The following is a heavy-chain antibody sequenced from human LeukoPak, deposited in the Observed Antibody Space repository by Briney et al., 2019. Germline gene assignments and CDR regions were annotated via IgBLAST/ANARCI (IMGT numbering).Heavy chain of an antibody. V-gene: IGHV4-39*07. CDR1: GGSISSSSYS. Sequence: SETLSLTCTVSGGSISSSSYSWGWIRQPPGKGLEWIGSIYYSGSTYFNPSLKSRVTISVDTSKNQFSLKLSSVTAADTAVYYCAKESRSDSGYYRDSWGQGTLVTVSS. CDR2: IYYSGST. J-gene: IGHJ5*01. D-gene: IGHD5-12*01. CDR3: AKESRSDSGYYRDS.